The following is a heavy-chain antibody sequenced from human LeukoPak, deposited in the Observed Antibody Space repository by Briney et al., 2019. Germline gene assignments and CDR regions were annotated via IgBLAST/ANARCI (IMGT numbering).Heavy chain of an antibody. J-gene: IGHJ4*02. Sequence: GGSLRLSCAASGFTFSNYAMSWVRQAPGKGLEWVSAISGSGGSTYYADSVKGRFTISRDNSKNTLYLQMNSLRAEDTAVYYCAKDWSPASGRGGYFDYWGQGTLVTVSS. D-gene: IGHD6-13*01. CDR1: GFTFSNYA. V-gene: IGHV3-23*01. CDR2: ISGSGGST. CDR3: AKDWSPASGRGGYFDY.